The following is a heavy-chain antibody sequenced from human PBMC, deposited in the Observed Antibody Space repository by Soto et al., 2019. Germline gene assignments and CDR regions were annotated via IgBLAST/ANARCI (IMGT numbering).Heavy chain of an antibody. D-gene: IGHD6-13*01. J-gene: IGHJ5*02. CDR2: MNPNSGNT. Sequence: QVQLVQSGAEVKKPGASVKVSSKASGYTFTSYDINWVRQATGQGLEWRGWMNPNSGNTGYAQKFQGRVTMTRNTSISTAYMELSSLRSDDTAVYYCARELYSTVRFDPWGQGTLVTVSS. CDR1: GYTFTSYD. CDR3: ARELYSTVRFDP. V-gene: IGHV1-8*01.